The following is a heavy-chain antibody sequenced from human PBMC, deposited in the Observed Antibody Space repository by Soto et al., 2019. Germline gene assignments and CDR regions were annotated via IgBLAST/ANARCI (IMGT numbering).Heavy chain of an antibody. Sequence: SETLSLTCAVSGGSISSSNWWSWVRQPPGKGLEWIGEIYHSGSTNYNPSLKSRVTISVDKSKNQFSLKLSSVTAADTAVYYCARVRVVVGLYYYGMDVWGQGTTVTVSS. CDR3: ARVRVVVGLYYYGMDV. D-gene: IGHD2-15*01. J-gene: IGHJ6*02. CDR1: GGSISSSNW. CDR2: IYHSGST. V-gene: IGHV4-4*02.